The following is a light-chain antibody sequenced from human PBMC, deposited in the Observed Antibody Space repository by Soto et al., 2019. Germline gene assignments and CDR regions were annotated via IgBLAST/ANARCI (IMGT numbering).Light chain of an antibody. CDR1: QSISSW. CDR2: DAS. J-gene: IGKJ4*01. CDR3: QHHNGY. Sequence: DIQMTQSPSTLSASVGARVTLTCRASQSISSWLAWYQQKAGKAPKVLIYDASSLESGVPTRFIGSGSGTEFTLTINSLQTDDFATYYCQHHNGYFGGGNKVESK. V-gene: IGKV1-5*01.